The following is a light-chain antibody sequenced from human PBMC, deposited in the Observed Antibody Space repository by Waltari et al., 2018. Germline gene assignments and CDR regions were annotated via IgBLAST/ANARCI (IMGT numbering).Light chain of an antibody. Sequence: EIVLTQSPEFQSVTLNEKVTITCRASHSIGGRLHWYQQKPDQSPNILIMYASQSFSGVPARFSGSGSGTDFTLTIDGLEAEDAATYYCHHSDSLPYSFGQGTKLEIK. V-gene: IGKV6-21*01. CDR2: YAS. CDR1: HSIGGR. CDR3: HHSDSLPYS. J-gene: IGKJ2*03.